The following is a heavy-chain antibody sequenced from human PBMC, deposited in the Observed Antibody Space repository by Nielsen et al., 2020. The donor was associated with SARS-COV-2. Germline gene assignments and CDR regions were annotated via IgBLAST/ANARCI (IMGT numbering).Heavy chain of an antibody. CDR1: GFTFSDAW. V-gene: IGHV3-15*01. D-gene: IGHD5-18*01. J-gene: IGHJ6*03. CDR3: ARGRGYSYGYHYMDV. Sequence: GGSLRLSCAASGFTFSDAWMSWVRQAPGKGLEWVGRIRSKTDGGTTDYAAPVKGRFTISRDNSKNTLYLQMNSLRAEDTAVYYCARGRGYSYGYHYMDVWGKGTTVTVSS. CDR2: IRSKTDGGTT.